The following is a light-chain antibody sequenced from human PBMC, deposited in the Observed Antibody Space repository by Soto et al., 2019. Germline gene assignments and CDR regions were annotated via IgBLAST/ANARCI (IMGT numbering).Light chain of an antibody. CDR2: KAA. CDR3: QQYNSWGT. CDR1: QSISSW. Sequence: DIQMTQSPSTLSASVGDRVTITCRASQSISSWLAWYQQKPGKAPKLLIYKAASLESGVPSRFSGSGSGTEFALTISSLQPDDFATYYCQQYNSWGTFGQGTKVELK. J-gene: IGKJ1*01. V-gene: IGKV1-5*03.